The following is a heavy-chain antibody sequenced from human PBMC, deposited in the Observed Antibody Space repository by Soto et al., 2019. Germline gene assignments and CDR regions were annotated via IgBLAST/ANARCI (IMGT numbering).Heavy chain of an antibody. J-gene: IGHJ1*01. V-gene: IGHV1-69*13. CDR3: ARDSTYYYDSSGYNLRDTAEYFQH. D-gene: IGHD3-22*01. CDR1: GGTFGSYA. Sequence: GASVKVSCKASGGTFGSYAISWVRQAPGQGLEWMGGIIPIFGTANYAQKFQGRVTITADESTSTAYMELSSLRSEDTAVYYCARDSTYYYDSSGYNLRDTAEYFQHWGQGTLVTVSS. CDR2: IIPIFGTA.